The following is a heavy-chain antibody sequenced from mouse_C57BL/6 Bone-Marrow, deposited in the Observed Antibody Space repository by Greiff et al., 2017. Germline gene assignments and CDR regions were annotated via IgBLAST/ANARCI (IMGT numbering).Heavy chain of an antibody. CDR2: IHPNSGST. D-gene: IGHD2-3*01. V-gene: IGHV1-64*01. CDR3: SIGGRWLMDY. Sequence: QVQLQQPGAELVKPGASVKLSCKASGYTFTSYWMHWVKPRPGQGLAWIGMIHPNSGSTNYNEKFKGKATLTVDKSSSTAYKLLSSLTSEDSAVYYCSIGGRWLMDYWGQGTSVTVSS. CDR1: GYTFTSYW. J-gene: IGHJ4*01.